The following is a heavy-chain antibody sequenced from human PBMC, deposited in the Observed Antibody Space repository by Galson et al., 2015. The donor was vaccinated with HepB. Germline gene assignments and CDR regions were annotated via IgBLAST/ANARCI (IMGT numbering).Heavy chain of an antibody. CDR3: ARGNYGSATSYYNYFDY. D-gene: IGHD3-10*01. CDR1: GYTFSTYG. V-gene: IGHV1-18*01. J-gene: IGHJ4*02. CDR2: ISVHNGNT. Sequence: SCKVSGYTFSTYGINWARQAPGQGLEWMGWISVHNGNTKTAQKFQGRVTLTTDTSTTTAYMELMSLRSDDTAIYFCARGNYGSATSYYNYFDYWGQGTLVTVSS.